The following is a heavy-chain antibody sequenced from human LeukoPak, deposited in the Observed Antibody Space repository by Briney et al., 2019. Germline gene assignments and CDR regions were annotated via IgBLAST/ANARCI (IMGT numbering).Heavy chain of an antibody. Sequence: GGSLRLSCAASGFTFSSYSMNWVRQAPGKGLEWVSSISSSSSYIYYADSVKGRFTISRDNAKNSLYLQMNSLRAEDTAVYYCARDFHQLRYFDWYPPGYWGQGTLVTVSS. CDR3: ARDFHQLRYFDWYPPGY. CDR1: GFTFSSYS. D-gene: IGHD3-9*01. CDR2: ISSSSSYI. J-gene: IGHJ4*02. V-gene: IGHV3-21*01.